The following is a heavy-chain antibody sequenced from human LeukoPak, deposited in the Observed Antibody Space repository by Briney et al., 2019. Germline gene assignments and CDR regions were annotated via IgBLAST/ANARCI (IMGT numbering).Heavy chain of an antibody. CDR2: IIGIGGST. V-gene: IGHV3-23*01. CDR1: GFTFSSYA. CDR3: AKDSAYYCSSTSCYGAFDY. Sequence: GGSLRLSCAASGFTFSSYAMSWVRQAPGKGLEWVSAIIGIGGSTYYADSVKGRFTISRDNSKNTLYLQMNSLRAEDTAVYYCAKDSAYYCSSTSCYGAFDYWGQGTLVTVSS. D-gene: IGHD2-2*01. J-gene: IGHJ4*02.